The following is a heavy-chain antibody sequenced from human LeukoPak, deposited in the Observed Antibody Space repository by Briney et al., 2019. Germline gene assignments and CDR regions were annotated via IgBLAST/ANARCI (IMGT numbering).Heavy chain of an antibody. CDR3: ARAVYSAGEMNWFDP. CDR2: IYYSGST. D-gene: IGHD3-10*01. J-gene: IGHJ5*02. CDR1: GGSISSYY. Sequence: SETLSLTCTVSGGSISSYYWSWIRQPPGKGLEWIGYIYYSGSTNYNPSLKSRVTISVDTSKNRFSLKLSSVTAADTAVYYCARAVYSAGEMNWFDPWGQGTLVTVSS. V-gene: IGHV4-59*01.